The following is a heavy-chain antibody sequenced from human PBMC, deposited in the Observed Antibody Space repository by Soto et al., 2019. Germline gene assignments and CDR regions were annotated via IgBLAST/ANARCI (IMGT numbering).Heavy chain of an antibody. J-gene: IGHJ4*02. CDR1: GYSFTTYW. CDR3: ARTYYSESTNYRLDL. D-gene: IGHD3-22*01. Sequence: GESLKISCKGSGYSFTTYWIGWVRQMPGKGLEWMGIIYPDDSDTTYGPSFQDQVTISVDKSLSTAYLQWSSLKASDTAMYYCARTYYSESTNYRLDLWGQGTLVTVSS. V-gene: IGHV5-51*01. CDR2: IYPDDSDT.